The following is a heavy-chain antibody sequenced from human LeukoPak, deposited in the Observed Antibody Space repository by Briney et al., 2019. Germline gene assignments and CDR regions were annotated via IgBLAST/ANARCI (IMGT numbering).Heavy chain of an antibody. J-gene: IGHJ4*02. CDR3: ARVPYCRSTSCYILDY. Sequence: SETLSLTCTVSGGSISSYYWSWIRQPPGKGLEWIGYIYYSGSTNYNPSLQSQVTISVDTSKNQFSLKLSSVTAADTAVYYCARVPYCRSTSCYILDYWGQGTLVTVSS. D-gene: IGHD2-2*02. CDR1: GGSISSYY. V-gene: IGHV4-59*01. CDR2: IYYSGST.